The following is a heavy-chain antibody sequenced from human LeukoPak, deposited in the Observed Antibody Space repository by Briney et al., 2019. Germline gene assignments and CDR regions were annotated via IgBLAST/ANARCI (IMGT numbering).Heavy chain of an antibody. Sequence: GGSLRLSCAASGFTFSSYAMSWVRQAPGKGLEWVSAISGSGGSTYYADSVKGRFTISRDNSKNTLYLQMNSLRAEDTAVYYCAKAKDIVVVVAATLDYWGQGTLVTVSS. CDR3: AKAKDIVVVVAATLDY. CDR2: ISGSGGST. V-gene: IGHV3-23*01. J-gene: IGHJ4*02. CDR1: GFTFSSYA. D-gene: IGHD2-15*01.